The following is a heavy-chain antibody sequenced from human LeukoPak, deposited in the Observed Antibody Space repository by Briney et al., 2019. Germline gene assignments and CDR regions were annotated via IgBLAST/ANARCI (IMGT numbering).Heavy chain of an antibody. CDR1: GGSFSGYY. CDR2: VNHSGST. V-gene: IGHV4-34*01. J-gene: IGHJ4*02. Sequence: SETLSLTRAVYGGSFSGYYWSWIRQPPGKGLEWIGEVNHSGSTSYNPSLKSRVTVSVDTSKNQISLKLSSVTAADTAMYYCARGCPNALDYYYLDYWGQGNLVTVSS. CDR3: ARGCPNALDYYYLDY. D-gene: IGHD4/OR15-4a*01.